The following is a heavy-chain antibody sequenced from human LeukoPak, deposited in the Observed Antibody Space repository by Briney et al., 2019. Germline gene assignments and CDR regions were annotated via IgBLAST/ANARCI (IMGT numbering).Heavy chain of an antibody. CDR1: GFTFSSYG. V-gene: IGHV3-33*01. Sequence: PGGSLRLSCAASGFTFSSYGMHWVRQAPGKGLEWVAVIWYDGSNKYYADSVKGRFTISRDNSENTLYLQMNSLRAEDTAVYYCARAQTNSDGMDVWGQGTTVTVSS. CDR3: ARAQTNSDGMDV. D-gene: IGHD2-21*01. CDR2: IWYDGSNK. J-gene: IGHJ6*02.